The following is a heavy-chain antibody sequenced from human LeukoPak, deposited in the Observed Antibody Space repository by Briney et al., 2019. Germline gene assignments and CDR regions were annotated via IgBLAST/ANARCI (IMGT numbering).Heavy chain of an antibody. CDR1: GGSISSSTYY. V-gene: IGHV4-39*01. J-gene: IGHJ4*02. CDR3: GSFQALGHHYFDY. Sequence: SETLSLTCTVSGGSISSSTYYWGWIRQPPGKGLEWIGNIYYSGSTYYNPSLTSRVTISVDTSKNQFSLKLSSVTAADTAVYHCGSFQALGHHYFDYWGQGTLVTVSS. D-gene: IGHD3/OR15-3a*01. CDR2: IYYSGST.